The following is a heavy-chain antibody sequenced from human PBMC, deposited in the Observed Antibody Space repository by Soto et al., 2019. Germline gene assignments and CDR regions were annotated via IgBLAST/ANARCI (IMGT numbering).Heavy chain of an antibody. CDR2: IYPGDSDT. D-gene: IGHD3-3*01. V-gene: IGHV5-51*01. J-gene: IGHJ6*02. CDR1: GYSFTSYW. Sequence: GESLKISCKCSGYSFTSYWIGWVRQMPGKGLEWMGIIYPGDSDTRYSPSFQGQVTISADKSISTAYLQWSSLKASDTAMYYCARLITIFGVVTQYYYGMDVWGQGTTVTVSS. CDR3: ARLITIFGVVTQYYYGMDV.